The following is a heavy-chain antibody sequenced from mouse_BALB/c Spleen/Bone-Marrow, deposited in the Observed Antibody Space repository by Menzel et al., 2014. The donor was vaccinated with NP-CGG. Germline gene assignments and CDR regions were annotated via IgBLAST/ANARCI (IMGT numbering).Heavy chain of an antibody. J-gene: IGHJ3*01. CDR3: ARARATSWFAY. Sequence: VMLVESGPGLVAPSQSLSITCTVSGFSLTRYDVHWVRQPPGKGLEWLGVIWAGGNTNYNSALMSRLSISKDNSKSQVFLKMNSLENDDTATYYCARARATSWFAYWGQGTLVTVSA. D-gene: IGHD3-1*01. V-gene: IGHV2-9*02. CDR1: GFSLTRYD. CDR2: IWAGGNT.